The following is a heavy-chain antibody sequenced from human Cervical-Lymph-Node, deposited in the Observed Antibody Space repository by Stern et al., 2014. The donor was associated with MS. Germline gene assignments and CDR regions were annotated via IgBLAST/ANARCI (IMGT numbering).Heavy chain of an antibody. Sequence: QMQLQESGPGLVKPSQTLSLTCAVSGASIGSDNFSWSWVRQHPGKGLEWIGYIYFTVSTHYNPALKSRVSISAATSENRFSLKLTSVTAADTAVYYCARGAYNSSLISDWYFDHWGRGNLVTVSS. V-gene: IGHV4-31*11. CDR1: GASIGSDNFS. J-gene: IGHJ2*01. D-gene: IGHD3-22*01. CDR3: ARGAYNSSLISDWYFDH. CDR2: IYFTVST.